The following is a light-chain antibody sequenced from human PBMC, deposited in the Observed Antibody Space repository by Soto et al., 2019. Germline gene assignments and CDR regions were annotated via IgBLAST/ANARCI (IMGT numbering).Light chain of an antibody. CDR1: QSVASD. J-gene: IGKJ1*01. V-gene: IGKV3-15*01. Sequence: EIVMTQSPATRSVSPGERATLSCRANQSVASDFAWYQQKPGQAPTLLIYDASTRASGVPARFSGRGSGTECTLTISSLQAEDFAVYYCQQYNYWPQTFGQGTKVEI. CDR2: DAS. CDR3: QQYNYWPQT.